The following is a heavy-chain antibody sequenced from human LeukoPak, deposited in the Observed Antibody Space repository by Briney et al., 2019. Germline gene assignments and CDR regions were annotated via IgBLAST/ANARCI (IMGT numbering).Heavy chain of an antibody. Sequence: PGGSLRLSCAVSGFTFRNYGMSWVRQAPGKGLEWVSVVSDSGSSAYYTDSVKGRFTISRDNAKNSLYLQMNSLRAEDTAVYYCARTYYSVDDDYWGQGTLVTVSS. CDR3: ARTYYSVDDDY. D-gene: IGHD2-21*01. CDR1: GFTFRNYG. V-gene: IGHV3-23*01. J-gene: IGHJ4*02. CDR2: VSDSGSSA.